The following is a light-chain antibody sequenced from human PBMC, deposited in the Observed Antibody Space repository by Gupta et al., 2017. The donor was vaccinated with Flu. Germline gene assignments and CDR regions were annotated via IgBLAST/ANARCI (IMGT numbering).Light chain of an antibody. CDR1: QSISSY. CDR3: QQSYSTPQT. Sequence: DIQMTQSPPSLSASVGDRVTITCRASQSISSYLNWYQQKPGEAPKLLIYVASSLQSGVPSRLSGSGSGTDFTLTISSLQPEDFATYYCQQSYSTPQTFGGGTKVEIK. V-gene: IGKV1-39*01. J-gene: IGKJ4*01. CDR2: VAS.